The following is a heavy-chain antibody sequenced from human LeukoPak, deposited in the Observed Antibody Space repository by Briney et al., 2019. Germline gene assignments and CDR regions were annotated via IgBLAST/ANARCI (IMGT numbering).Heavy chain of an antibody. CDR3: ARERRGYSYGCLFDY. J-gene: IGHJ4*02. CDR2: IYYSGST. V-gene: IGHV4-59*12. CDR1: GGSISSYY. Sequence: SETLSLTCTVSGGSISSYYWSWIRRPPGKGLEWIGYIYYSGSTNYYPSLKSRVTISVDTSKNQFSLKLSAVTAADTAVYYCARERRGYSYGCLFDYWGQGTLVTVSS. D-gene: IGHD5-18*01.